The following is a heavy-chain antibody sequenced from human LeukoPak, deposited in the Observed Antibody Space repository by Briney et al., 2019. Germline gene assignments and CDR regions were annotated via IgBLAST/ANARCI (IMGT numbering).Heavy chain of an antibody. CDR1: GFTFSNYG. CDR2: IRYDGSDK. J-gene: IGHJ4*02. CDR3: AQYSYGDF. V-gene: IGHV3-30*02. D-gene: IGHD3-16*01. Sequence: GGSLRLSCAVSGFTFSNYGMHWVRQAPGKGLEWVAFIRYDGSDKYYADSVKGRFTISRDNFKNTLYLQMSSLRAEDTALYYCAQYSYGDFWGQGTLVTVSS.